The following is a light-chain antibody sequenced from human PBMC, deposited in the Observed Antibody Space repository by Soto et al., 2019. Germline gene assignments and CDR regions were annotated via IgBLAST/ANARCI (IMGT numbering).Light chain of an antibody. CDR2: KAS. CDR3: QRYNSYSEA. Sequence: DIQMTQSPSTLSGSVGDRVTITCRASQTISSWLAWYQQKPGKAPKLLIYKASTLKSGVPSRFRGSGAGTEFTLTISSLQPDDFATCYFQRYNSYSEAFGQGTKVELK. CDR1: QTISSW. V-gene: IGKV1-5*03. J-gene: IGKJ1*01.